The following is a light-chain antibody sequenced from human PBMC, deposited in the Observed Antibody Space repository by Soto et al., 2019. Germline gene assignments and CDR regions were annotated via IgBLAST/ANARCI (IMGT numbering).Light chain of an antibody. V-gene: IGLV1-47*01. CDR2: RNN. CDR3: AAWDDSLSGVV. Sequence: QSVLTQPPSASGTPGQRVTISCSGSSSNIGSNYVYWYQQLPGTAPKLLIYRNNQRPSGVPDRFTGSKSGTSAPLAINGLRSEDEDDYYCAAWDDSLSGVVFGGGTKVTVL. CDR1: SSNIGSNY. J-gene: IGLJ2*01.